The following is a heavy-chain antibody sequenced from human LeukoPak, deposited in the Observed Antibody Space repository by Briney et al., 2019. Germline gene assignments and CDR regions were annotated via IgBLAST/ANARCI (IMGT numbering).Heavy chain of an antibody. CDR2: IYYSGST. CDR3: ARDRFGGYGAFDI. D-gene: IGHD3-22*01. V-gene: IGHV4-59*01. J-gene: IGHJ3*02. CDR1: GGSISSYY. Sequence: SETLSLTCTVSGGSISSYYWSCIRQPPGKGLEWIGYIYYSGSTNYNPSLKCRVTISVDTSKNQFSLKLSSVTAADTAVYYCARDRFGGYGAFDIWGQGTMLTVSS.